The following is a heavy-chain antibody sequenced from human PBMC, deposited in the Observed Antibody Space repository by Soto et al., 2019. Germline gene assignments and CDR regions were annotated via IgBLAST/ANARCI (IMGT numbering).Heavy chain of an antibody. CDR3: ARDDPIFGAIPSMDI. J-gene: IGHJ6*02. Sequence: EVQLVESGGRLVKPGGSLRLSCSASGFPFSTYTMYWVRQAPGKGLEWVSSITSSSTRNIFYADSVKGRFTISRDNANNILYLQMNNLRVEDTAVYYCARDDPIFGAIPSMDIWGQVTTVTVSS. D-gene: IGHD3-3*01. CDR2: ITSSSTRNI. V-gene: IGHV3-21*02. CDR1: GFPFSTYT.